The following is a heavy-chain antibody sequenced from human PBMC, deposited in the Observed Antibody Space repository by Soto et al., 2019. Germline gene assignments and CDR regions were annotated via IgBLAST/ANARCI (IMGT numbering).Heavy chain of an antibody. V-gene: IGHV3-11*06. CDR3: ARLRASSWYMGGYLDY. D-gene: IGHD6-13*01. CDR2: IVSSSAYT. CDR1: GFSFSDYY. Sequence: QVQLVESGGGLVKPGGSLRLSCVASGFSFSDYYMSWIRQAPGKGLEYISYIVSSSAYTNYADSVKGRFTISRDNAKNSLYLEMNSLRAEDTATYYCARLRASSWYMGGYLDYWGQGTLVTVSS. J-gene: IGHJ4*02.